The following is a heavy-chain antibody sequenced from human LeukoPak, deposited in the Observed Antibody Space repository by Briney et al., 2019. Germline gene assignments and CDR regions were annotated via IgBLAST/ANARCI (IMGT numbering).Heavy chain of an antibody. Sequence: GGSLRPSCAASGFTFSSYSMNWVRQAPGKGLEWVSYISSSSSTIYYADSVKGRFTISRDNAKNSLYLQMNSLRSEDTAVYYCARRNPGYSYGFDYWGQGTLVTVSS. V-gene: IGHV3-48*01. CDR2: ISSSSSTI. J-gene: IGHJ4*02. CDR1: GFTFSSYS. D-gene: IGHD5-18*01. CDR3: ARRNPGYSYGFDY.